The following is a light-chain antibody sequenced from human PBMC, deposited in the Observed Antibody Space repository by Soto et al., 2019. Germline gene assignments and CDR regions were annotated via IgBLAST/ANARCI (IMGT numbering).Light chain of an antibody. CDR2: AAS. CDR3: QQANSFPRT. Sequence: DIQMTQSPSSVSASVGDRVTITCRASPGIRSLLAWYQQKPGKAPKLLIYAASSLQSGVPSRFSGSGSGTDFTLTISCLQPEDFATYYCQQANSFPRTFGGGTKVEIK. V-gene: IGKV1-12*01. J-gene: IGKJ4*01. CDR1: PGIRSL.